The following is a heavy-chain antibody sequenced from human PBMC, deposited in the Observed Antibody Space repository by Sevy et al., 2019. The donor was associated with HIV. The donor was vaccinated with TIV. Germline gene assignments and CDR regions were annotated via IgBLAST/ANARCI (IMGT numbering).Heavy chain of an antibody. V-gene: IGHV1-2*02. CDR3: ASMEYSSSSLGRWFDP. CDR2: INPNSGGT. D-gene: IGHD6-6*01. Sequence: ASVKVSCKASGYTFTGYYMHWVRQAPGQGLEWMGWINPNSGGTNYAQKFQGRVTMTRDTSISTAYMELSRLRSDDTAVYYCASMEYSSSSLGRWFDPWGQGTLVTVSS. CDR1: GYTFTGYY. J-gene: IGHJ5*02.